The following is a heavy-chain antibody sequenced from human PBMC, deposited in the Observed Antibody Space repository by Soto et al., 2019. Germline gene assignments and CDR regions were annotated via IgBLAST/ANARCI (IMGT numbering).Heavy chain of an antibody. CDR3: ARVAVFAVTTRPDF. J-gene: IGHJ4*02. D-gene: IGHD2-8*02. Sequence: QVQLLQSGAEVKKPGASVKVSCKASGYKFNSYYIHWVRQAPGQGLEWMGCINVIKGGTNSAKKFLGRVIMTRDSSIDTAYMELTSLRPDDTAVYYCARVAVFAVTTRPDFWGQGTLVAVSS. CDR2: INVIKGGT. V-gene: IGHV1-2*02. CDR1: GYKFNSYY.